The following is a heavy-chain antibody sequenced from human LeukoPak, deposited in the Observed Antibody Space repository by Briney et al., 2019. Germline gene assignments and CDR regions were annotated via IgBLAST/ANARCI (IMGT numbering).Heavy chain of an antibody. D-gene: IGHD3-10*01. CDR2: IYYSGST. Sequence: SETLSLTCTVSGGSLSSSSYYWGWVRQPPGTGLEWIGSIYYSGSTYYNPSLKSRVTISVDTSKNQFSLKLSSVTAADTAGYYCARLTGYYFDYWGQGTLVTVSS. CDR1: GGSLSSSSYY. CDR3: ARLTGYYFDY. J-gene: IGHJ4*02. V-gene: IGHV4-39*01.